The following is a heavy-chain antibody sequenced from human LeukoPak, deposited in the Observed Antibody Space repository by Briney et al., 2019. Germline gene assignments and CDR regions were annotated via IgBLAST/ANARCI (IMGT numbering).Heavy chain of an antibody. Sequence: SETLSLTCTVSGGSISNYYWTWIRQPPGKGLEWIGYIYYSGSTNYNPSLKSRVTISVDTSKNQFSLKLSSVTAADTAVYYCARVGYYDSSGYHDAFDIWGQGTMVTVSS. CDR3: ARVGYYDSSGYHDAFDI. CDR2: IYYSGST. J-gene: IGHJ3*02. V-gene: IGHV4-59*01. D-gene: IGHD3-22*01. CDR1: GGSISNYY.